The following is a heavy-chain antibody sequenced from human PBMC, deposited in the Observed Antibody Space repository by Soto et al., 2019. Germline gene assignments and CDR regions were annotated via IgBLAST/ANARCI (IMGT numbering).Heavy chain of an antibody. V-gene: IGHV1-8*01. Sequence: QVQLVQSGAEVKKPGASVKVSCKASGYTFTSYDINWVRQATGQGLEWMGWMNPNSGNTGYAQKFQGRVTMTSNTSIRTAYMELSSLRSEDTAVYYCAREVGFLEPVMGHYGMDVWGQGTTVTVSS. D-gene: IGHD3-3*02. CDR2: MNPNSGNT. CDR1: GYTFTSYD. CDR3: AREVGFLEPVMGHYGMDV. J-gene: IGHJ6*02.